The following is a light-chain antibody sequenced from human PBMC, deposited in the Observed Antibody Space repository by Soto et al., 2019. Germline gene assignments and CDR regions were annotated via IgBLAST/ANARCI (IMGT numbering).Light chain of an antibody. CDR3: HQRSTSPPGFT. CDR1: QSVGSH. CDR2: DTF. V-gene: IGKV3-11*01. J-gene: IGKJ3*01. Sequence: EIVLTQSPATLSLSQGERATLSCRASQSVGSHLTWYQQKPGQPPRLLIYDTFNRATGIPDRFSGRGSGTDFTLTISSIDPEDIAGYYFHQRSTSPPGFTYAPATKVDIK.